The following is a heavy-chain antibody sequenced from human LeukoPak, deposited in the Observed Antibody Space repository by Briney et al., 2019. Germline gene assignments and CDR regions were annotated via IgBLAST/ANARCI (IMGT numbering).Heavy chain of an antibody. CDR1: GFTFSSYG. V-gene: IGHV3-30*02. D-gene: IGHD1-26*01. Sequence: GGSLRLSCAASGFTFSSYGMHWVRQAPGKGLEWVAFIRYDGSNEYYADSVKGRFTISRDNSKNTLFLQMNSLRTEDTAVYYCAKDFYSGSSPWGQGTLVTVSS. J-gene: IGHJ5*02. CDR3: AKDFYSGSSP. CDR2: IRYDGSNE.